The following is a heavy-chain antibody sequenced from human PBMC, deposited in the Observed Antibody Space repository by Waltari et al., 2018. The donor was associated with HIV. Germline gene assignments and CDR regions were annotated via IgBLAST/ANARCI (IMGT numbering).Heavy chain of an antibody. J-gene: IGHJ4*02. CDR1: GYTFTSSE. V-gene: IGHV1-8*01. D-gene: IGHD3-16*01. Sequence: QVQLVQSGAEVKKPGASLKVSCKASGYTFTSSELNWVRPAPGQGLEWMGWMNPNRANTGYAQSFQGRVTMTRNTSIGTAYMELSSLRSEDTAVYYCARNGVRGDRYFDYWGQGTLVTVSS. CDR2: MNPNRANT. CDR3: ARNGVRGDRYFDY.